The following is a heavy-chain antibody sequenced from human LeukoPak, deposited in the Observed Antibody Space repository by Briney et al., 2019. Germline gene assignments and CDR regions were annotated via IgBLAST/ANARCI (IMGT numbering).Heavy chain of an antibody. D-gene: IGHD4-17*01. V-gene: IGHV3-23*01. J-gene: IGHJ3*02. CDR3: ASMTTVTLDDAFDI. CDR2: ISGSGGST. Sequence: GGSLRLSCAASGLTFSSYAMSWVRQAPGKGLEWVSGISGSGGSTYYADSVKGRFTISRDNSKNTLYLQMNSLRAEDTAVYYCASMTTVTLDDAFDIWGQGTMVTVSS. CDR1: GLTFSSYA.